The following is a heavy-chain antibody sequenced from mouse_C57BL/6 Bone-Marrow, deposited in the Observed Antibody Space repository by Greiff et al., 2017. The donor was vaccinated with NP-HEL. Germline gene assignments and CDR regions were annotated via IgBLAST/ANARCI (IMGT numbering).Heavy chain of an antibody. J-gene: IGHJ3*01. CDR2: IDPSDSYT. CDR1: GYTFTSYW. D-gene: IGHD2-4*01. CDR3: ARRIYYDYDWFAC. Sequence: QVQLQQPGAELVMPGASVKLSCKASGYTFTSYWMHWVKQRPGQGLEWIGEIDPSDSYTNYNQKFKGKSTLTVDKSSSTAYMQLSRLTSEDSAVYYCARRIYYDYDWFACWGQGTLVTVSA. V-gene: IGHV1-69*01.